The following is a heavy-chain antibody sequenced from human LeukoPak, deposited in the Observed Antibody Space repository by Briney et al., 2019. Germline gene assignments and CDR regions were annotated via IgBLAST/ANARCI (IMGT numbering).Heavy chain of an antibody. CDR1: GFTFDRHT. V-gene: IGHV3-43*01. D-gene: IGHD3-3*01. CDR3: TKDREWGMDV. Sequence: GGSLRLSCAASGFTFDRHTMHWVRQPPGKGPEWVSLIGWDGTNIDYADSVKGRFTISRDNSKNFVYLQMHSLRTEDTALYYCTKDREWGMDVWGKGPTVIVSS. J-gene: IGHJ6*03. CDR2: IGWDGTNI.